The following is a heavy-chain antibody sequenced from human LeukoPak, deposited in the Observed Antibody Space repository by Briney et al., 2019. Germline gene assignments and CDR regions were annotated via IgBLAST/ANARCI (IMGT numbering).Heavy chain of an antibody. Sequence: ASVKISCKASGGTFSSYAISWVRQAPGQGLKWMGGIIPIFGTANYAQKFQGRVTITADESTSTAYMELSSLRSEDTAVYYCAREIPLLGYCSSTSCYSYYFDYWGQGTLVTVSS. CDR2: IIPIFGTA. CDR3: AREIPLLGYCSSTSCYSYYFDY. CDR1: GGTFSSYA. D-gene: IGHD2-2*01. V-gene: IGHV1-69*13. J-gene: IGHJ4*02.